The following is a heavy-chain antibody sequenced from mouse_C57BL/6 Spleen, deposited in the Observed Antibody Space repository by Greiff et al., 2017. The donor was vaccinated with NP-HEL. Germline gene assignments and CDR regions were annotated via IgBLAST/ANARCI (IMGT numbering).Heavy chain of an antibody. V-gene: IGHV1-53*01. Sequence: VQLQQSGAELVKPGASVKLSCKASGYTFTSYWMHWVKQRPGQGLEWIGNINPSNGGTNYNEKFKSKATLTVDKSSSTAYMQLSSLTSEDSAVYYCARSYGGYWYFDVWGTGTTVTVSS. CDR3: ARSYGGYWYFDV. J-gene: IGHJ1*03. CDR1: GYTFTSYW. CDR2: INPSNGGT. D-gene: IGHD1-1*02.